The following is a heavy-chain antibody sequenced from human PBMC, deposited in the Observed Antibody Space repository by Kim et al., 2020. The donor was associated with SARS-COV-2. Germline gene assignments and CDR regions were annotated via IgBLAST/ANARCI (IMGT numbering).Heavy chain of an antibody. D-gene: IGHD6-13*01. CDR2: IYHSGTT. Sequence: SETLSLTCAVYGGSFSGYYWSWIRQPTGKGREWIGEIYHSGTTKYNPSLKRRVTISLDTAKNQFSLKLSSVTAADTAVYFCARFLYHASSSFWVRFDTLG. V-gene: IGHV4-34*01. CDR1: GGSFSGYY. CDR3: ARFLYHASSSFWVRFDT. J-gene: IGHJ5*01.